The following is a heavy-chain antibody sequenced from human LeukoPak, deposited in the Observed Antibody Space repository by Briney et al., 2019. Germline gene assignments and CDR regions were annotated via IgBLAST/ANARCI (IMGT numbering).Heavy chain of an antibody. CDR1: GYTFTGYY. D-gene: IGHD5-12*01. CDR3: ARTVNIVAIEDWFDP. Sequence: ASVKVSCNASGYTFTGYYMHWVRQAPGQGLEWMGWINPNSGGTNYAQKFQGRVTMTRDTSITTAYMELSRLRSDDTAVYYCARTVNIVAIEDWFDPWGQGTLVTVSS. J-gene: IGHJ5*02. CDR2: INPNSGGT. V-gene: IGHV1-2*02.